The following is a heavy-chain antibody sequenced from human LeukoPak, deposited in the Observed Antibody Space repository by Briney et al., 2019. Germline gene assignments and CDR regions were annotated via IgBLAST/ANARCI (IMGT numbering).Heavy chain of an antibody. CDR1: GFTFSNYA. CDR3: AKWGDFDVLTGYYVPDF. J-gene: IGHJ4*02. CDR2: ITGSGGNT. Sequence: GGSLRLSCAASGFTFSNYAMSWVRQAPGKGLEWVSAITGSGGNTYYADSVKGRFTISRDDSKNTLYLQMNSLRDEDTAVYYCAKWGDFDVLTGYYVPDFWGQGTLVTVSS. V-gene: IGHV3-23*01. D-gene: IGHD3-9*01.